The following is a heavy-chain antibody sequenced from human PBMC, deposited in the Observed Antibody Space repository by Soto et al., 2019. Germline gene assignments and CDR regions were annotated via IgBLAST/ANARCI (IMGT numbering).Heavy chain of an antibody. CDR2: IIPIFGTA. J-gene: IGHJ5*02. CDR1: GGTFSSYA. V-gene: IGHV1-69*13. CDR3: ARDRPCSSTSCYTFNWFDP. D-gene: IGHD2-2*02. Sequence: SVKVSCKASGGTFSSYAISWVRQAPGQGLEWMGGIIPIFGTANYAQKFQGRVTITADESTSTAYMELSSLRSEDTAVYYCARDRPCSSTSCYTFNWFDPWGQGTLVTVSS.